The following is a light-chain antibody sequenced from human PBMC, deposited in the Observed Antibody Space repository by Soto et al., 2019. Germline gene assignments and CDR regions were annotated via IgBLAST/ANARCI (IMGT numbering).Light chain of an antibody. J-gene: IGKJ2*01. CDR2: GAS. V-gene: IGKV3-20*01. CDR3: QQYGSSRSYT. CDR1: QSISSVD. Sequence: EIVLTQSPGTLSLSPGERATLSCRASQSISSVDLAWYQQKPGQAPRLLIYGASTRATGIPDRFSGSGSGTDFTLTISRLEPEDFAVYYCQQYGSSRSYTFGQGTNVELK.